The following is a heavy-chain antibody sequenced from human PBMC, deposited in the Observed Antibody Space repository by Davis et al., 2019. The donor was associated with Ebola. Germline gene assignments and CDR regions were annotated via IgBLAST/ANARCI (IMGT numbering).Heavy chain of an antibody. CDR3: ARSSIAARPGYYYGMDV. J-gene: IGHJ6*02. Sequence: PGGSLRLSCAASGFTFSSHSMNWVRQAPGKGLEWVSSISSSSSYIYYADSVKGRFTISRDNAKNSLYLQMNSLRAEDTAVYYCARSSIAARPGYYYGMDVWGQGTTVTVSS. V-gene: IGHV3-21*01. D-gene: IGHD6-6*01. CDR1: GFTFSSHS. CDR2: ISSSSSYI.